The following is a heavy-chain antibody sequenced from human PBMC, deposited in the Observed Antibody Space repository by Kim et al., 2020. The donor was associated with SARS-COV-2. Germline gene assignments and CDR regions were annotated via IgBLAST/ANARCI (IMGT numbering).Heavy chain of an antibody. CDR1: GYSFTSYW. D-gene: IGHD2-15*01. V-gene: IGHV5-51*01. J-gene: IGHJ6*01. CDR3: ARGSHLGYCSGGSCQRRLSDYYYGMDV. CDR2: IYPGDSDT. Sequence: GESLKISCKGSGYSFTSYWIGWVRQMPGKCLEWMGIIYPGDSDTRYSPSFQGQVTIAANKSISTAYLQWSSLKASDTAMYYCARGSHLGYCSGGSCQRRLSDYYYGMDVWGQGTPVNGSS.